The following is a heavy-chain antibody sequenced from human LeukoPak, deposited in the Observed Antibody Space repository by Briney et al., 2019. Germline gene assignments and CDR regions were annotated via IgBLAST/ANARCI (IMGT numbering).Heavy chain of an antibody. CDR1: GYTFTGYY. CDR3: ARQWELADAFDI. D-gene: IGHD1-26*01. Sequence: GASVKVSCKASGYTFTGYYMHWVRQAPGQGLEWMGWISAYNGNTNYAQKLQGRVTMTTDTSTSTAYMELRSLRSDDTAVYYCARQWELADAFDIWGQGTMVTVSS. V-gene: IGHV1-18*04. CDR2: ISAYNGNT. J-gene: IGHJ3*02.